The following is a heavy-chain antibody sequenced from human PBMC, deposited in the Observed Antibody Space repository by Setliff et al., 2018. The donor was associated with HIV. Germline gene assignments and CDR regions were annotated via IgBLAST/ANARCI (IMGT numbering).Heavy chain of an antibody. V-gene: IGHV4-39*02. J-gene: IGHJ4*02. CDR1: GGSISVNNYY. D-gene: IGHD3-22*01. CDR3: ARVGYYDSSFDY. CDR2: VHKSGNS. Sequence: SETLSLTCSVSGGSISVNNYYWAWVRQPPGKGLEWIGSVHKSGNSYYKPSLKSRATISVDTSENHFSLRLSSVTAADTAVYYCARVGYYDSSFDYWGQGTLVTAPQ.